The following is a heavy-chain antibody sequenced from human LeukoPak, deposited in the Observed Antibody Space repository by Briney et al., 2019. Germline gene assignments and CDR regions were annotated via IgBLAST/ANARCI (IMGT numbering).Heavy chain of an antibody. CDR1: GDPISSYY. V-gene: IGHV4-59*01. J-gene: IGHJ4*02. D-gene: IGHD3-10*01. CDR2: IYYSGST. Sequence: ETLSLPCTVSGDPISSYYWSWIRQPPGKGLEWLGYIYYSGSTNYNPSLTSHVTISVDTSKNQFSLKLSSVTAADTAVHYCARQKRGYGSGSYPDYWGQGTMVTVSS. CDR3: ARQKRGYGSGSYPDY.